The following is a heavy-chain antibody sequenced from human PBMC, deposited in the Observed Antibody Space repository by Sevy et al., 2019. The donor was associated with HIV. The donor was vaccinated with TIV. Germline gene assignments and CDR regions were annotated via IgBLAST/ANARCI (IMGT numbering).Heavy chain of an antibody. V-gene: IGHV3-13*01. CDR2: IGIAGDS. D-gene: IGHD1-1*01. CDR3: AKAQVSGGVRGHRYGMDV. J-gene: IGHJ6*02. Sequence: GGSLRLSCAASGFTFNNYDMYWVRQVTGKGLEWVSAIGIAGDSFYPGSVEGRFTISRDNANNSLYLQMNSLRAGGTAIYYCAKAQVSGGVRGHRYGMDVWGQGTTVTVSS. CDR1: GFTFNNYD.